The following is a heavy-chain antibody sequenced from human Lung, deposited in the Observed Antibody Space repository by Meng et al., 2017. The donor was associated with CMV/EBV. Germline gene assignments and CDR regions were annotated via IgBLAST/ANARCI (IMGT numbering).Heavy chain of an antibody. CDR1: CFTFCANG. V-gene: IGHV3-30*02. CDR2: IEWNDSSR. Sequence: GESXKISCAASCFTFCANGMHWVRRAPGEGLEWVSFIEWNDSSRKYADSVKGRFTISRDNSQKAVYLQMNNLRPEEAAVYHCANNHGMNPYYWGQGTLVTVSS. CDR3: ANNHGMNPYY. J-gene: IGHJ4*02.